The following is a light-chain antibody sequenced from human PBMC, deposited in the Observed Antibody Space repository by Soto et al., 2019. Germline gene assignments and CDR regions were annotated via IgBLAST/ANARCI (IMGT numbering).Light chain of an antibody. CDR3: QQYHDWPIT. J-gene: IGKJ5*01. V-gene: IGKV1-5*03. CDR2: KAS. CDR1: QTISSW. Sequence: DIQMTQSPSTLSGSVGGRVTITCRASQTISSWLAWYQQKPGKAPKLLIYKASSLESGVPSRFSGSGSGTEFTLTISSLQSEDFAVYHCQQYHDWPITFGQGTRLEIK.